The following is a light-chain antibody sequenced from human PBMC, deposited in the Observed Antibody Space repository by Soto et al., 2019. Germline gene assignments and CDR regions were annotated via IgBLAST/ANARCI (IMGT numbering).Light chain of an antibody. CDR3: QQYNNWPWT. CDR2: GAS. J-gene: IGKJ1*01. V-gene: IGKV3-15*01. Sequence: EIVMTQSPATLSVSPGERGTLSCRASQSVSSNLAWYQQKPGQAPRLLIYGASTRATGIPARFSGSRSGTEFTLTISSLQSEDFAVYYCQQYNNWPWTFGQGTNVHIK. CDR1: QSVSSN.